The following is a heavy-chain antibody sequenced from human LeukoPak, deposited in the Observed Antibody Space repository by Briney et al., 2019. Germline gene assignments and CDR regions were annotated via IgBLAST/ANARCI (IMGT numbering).Heavy chain of an antibody. D-gene: IGHD4-23*01. CDR2: ISGSGGST. Sequence: GGSLRLSCAASGFTFSSYAMSWVRQAPGKGLEWVSAISGSGGSTYYADSVKGRFTISRDNSKNTLHLQMNSLRAEDTAVYYCAKDRAATVVIPFDYWGQGTLVTVSS. V-gene: IGHV3-23*01. J-gene: IGHJ4*02. CDR1: GFTFSSYA. CDR3: AKDRAATVVIPFDY.